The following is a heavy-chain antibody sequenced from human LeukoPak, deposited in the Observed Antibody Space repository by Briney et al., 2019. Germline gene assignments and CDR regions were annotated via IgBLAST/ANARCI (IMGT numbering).Heavy chain of an antibody. CDR3: ARVRVVAASFDY. CDR1: GFTFSSYA. Sequence: PGGSLRLSCSASGFTFSSYAMHWVRQAPGKGLEYVSAISSNGGSTYYAASVKGRFTISRDNAKNSLYLQMSSLRAEDTAVYYCARVRVVAASFDYWGQGTLVTVSS. V-gene: IGHV3-64*04. D-gene: IGHD3-22*01. CDR2: ISSNGGST. J-gene: IGHJ4*02.